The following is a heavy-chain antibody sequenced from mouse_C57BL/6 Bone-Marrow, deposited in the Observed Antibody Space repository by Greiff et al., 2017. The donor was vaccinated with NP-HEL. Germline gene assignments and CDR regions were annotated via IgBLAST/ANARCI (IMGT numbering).Heavy chain of an antibody. V-gene: IGHV14-4*01. CDR3: TTWDITTVVPAMDY. Sequence: EVKLVESGAELVRPGASVKLSCTASGFNIKDDYMHWVKQRPEQGLEWIGWIDPENGDTEYASKFQGKATITADTSSNTAYLQLSSLTSEDTAVYYCTTWDITTVVPAMDYWGQGTSVTVSS. CDR2: IDPENGDT. J-gene: IGHJ4*01. CDR1: GFNIKDDY. D-gene: IGHD1-1*01.